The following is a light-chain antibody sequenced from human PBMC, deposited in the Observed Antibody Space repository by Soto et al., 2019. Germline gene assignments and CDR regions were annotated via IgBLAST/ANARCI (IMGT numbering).Light chain of an antibody. J-gene: IGKJ2*01. V-gene: IGKV3-11*01. Sequence: EIVLTQSPATLSLSPGERATLSCRASQSVSSYLAWYQQKPGQAPRLLIYDASNRATGIPARFSGSGSGTDFTLTISSLEPEDFAVYYCQLPYTFGQGTKLVIK. CDR2: DAS. CDR3: QLPYT. CDR1: QSVSSY.